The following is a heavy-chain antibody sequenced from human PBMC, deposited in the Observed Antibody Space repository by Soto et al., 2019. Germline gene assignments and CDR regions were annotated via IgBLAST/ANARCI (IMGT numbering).Heavy chain of an antibody. J-gene: IGHJ6*02. CDR1: GFTFSSYA. Sequence: QVQLVESGGGVVQPGRSLRLSCAASGFTFSSYAMHWVRQAPGKGLEWVAVISYDGSNKYYADSVKGRFTISRDNSKNTLYLQMNSLRAEDTAVYYCARNVLLWFGELFDPDYYYYYGMDVWGQGTTVTVSS. D-gene: IGHD3-10*01. V-gene: IGHV3-30-3*01. CDR3: ARNVLLWFGELFDPDYYYYYGMDV. CDR2: ISYDGSNK.